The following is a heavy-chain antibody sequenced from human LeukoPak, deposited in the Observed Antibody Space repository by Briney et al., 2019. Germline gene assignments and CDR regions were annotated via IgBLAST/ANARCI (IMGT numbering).Heavy chain of an antibody. Sequence: PGGSLRLSCAASGFTFSSSALHWVRQASGKGLEWVGRIRSEGNRYATAYAASVKGRFTVSRDDSKNTAYLQMNSLKTEDTAVYYCTRWTEGMIDFWGQGTLVTVSS. CDR2: IRSEGNRYAT. V-gene: IGHV3-73*01. CDR1: GFTFSSSA. CDR3: TRWTEGMIDF. J-gene: IGHJ4*02. D-gene: IGHD3-22*01.